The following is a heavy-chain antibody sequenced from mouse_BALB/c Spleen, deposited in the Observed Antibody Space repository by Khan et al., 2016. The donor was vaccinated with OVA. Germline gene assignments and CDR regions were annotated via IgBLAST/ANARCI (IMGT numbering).Heavy chain of an antibody. V-gene: IGHV2-9*02. Sequence: VELVESGPGLVAPSQSLFITCTVSGFSLTGYGVHWVRQPPGKGLEWLGVIWAGGSTNYNSALMSRLSISKDNSKSQVFLKMNSLQTDDTAMYYCARITTVEDVFPYWGQGTLVTVSA. J-gene: IGHJ3*01. D-gene: IGHD1-1*01. CDR1: GFSLTGYG. CDR2: IWAGGST. CDR3: ARITTVEDVFPY.